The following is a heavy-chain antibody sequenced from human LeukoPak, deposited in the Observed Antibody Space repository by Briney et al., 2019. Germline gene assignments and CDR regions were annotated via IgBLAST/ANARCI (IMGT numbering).Heavy chain of an antibody. CDR3: ARDDCGDTCYPGGY. J-gene: IGHJ4*02. V-gene: IGHV1-3*01. D-gene: IGHD2-21*01. CDR2: INAGNGDT. CDR1: VYTFPNYV. Sequence: ASVKVSCKASVYTFPNYVIHWVRQAPGQRPEWMGWINAGNGDTKYSHHFQGRVTITRDTSESTAYMEMSSLTSEDTALYYCARDDCGDTCYPGGYWGQGTLVTVSS.